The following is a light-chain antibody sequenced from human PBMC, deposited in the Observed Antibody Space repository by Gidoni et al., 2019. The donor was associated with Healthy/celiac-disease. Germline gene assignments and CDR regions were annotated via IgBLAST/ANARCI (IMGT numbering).Light chain of an antibody. Sequence: DIVMTQTPLSLPVTPGEPASISCRSSQSLLDSDDGNTYLDLYLQKPGQSLQLQSYTLSSRASGVPDMFSGSGSGTDFTLKISSVDAEDVGVYYCMQRIEFPFTFGQGTKLEI. V-gene: IGKV2-40*01. CDR3: MQRIEFPFT. J-gene: IGKJ2*01. CDR2: TLS. CDR1: QSLLDSDDGNTY.